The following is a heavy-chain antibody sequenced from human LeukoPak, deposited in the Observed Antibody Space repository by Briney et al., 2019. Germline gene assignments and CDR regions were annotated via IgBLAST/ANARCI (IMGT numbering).Heavy chain of an antibody. CDR1: GGTFSSYG. V-gene: IGHV1-69*13. J-gene: IGHJ6*02. Sequence: SVKVSFKASGGTFSSYGISWVRQAPGQGLEWMGGIIPIFGTANYAQKFQGRVTITADESTSTAYMELSSLRSEDTAVYYCARLDEYSSSSRYYGMDVWGQGTTVTVSS. D-gene: IGHD6-6*01. CDR2: IIPIFGTA. CDR3: ARLDEYSSSSRYYGMDV.